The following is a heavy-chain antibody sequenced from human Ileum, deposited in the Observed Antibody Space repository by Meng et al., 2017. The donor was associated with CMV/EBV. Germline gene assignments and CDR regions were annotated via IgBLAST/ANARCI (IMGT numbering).Heavy chain of an antibody. Sequence: GESLKISCSASGFTLASHDINWVRQAPGKGLEWLSHINRGGTTVYHADSVKGRVTISRDNPKNSMFLQMNSLRPEDTAIYYCARQTSSSSSDHWGQGTLVTVSS. CDR1: GFTLASHD. V-gene: IGHV3-48*03. D-gene: IGHD2-2*01. J-gene: IGHJ5*02. CDR3: ARQTSSSSSDH. CDR2: INRGGTTV.